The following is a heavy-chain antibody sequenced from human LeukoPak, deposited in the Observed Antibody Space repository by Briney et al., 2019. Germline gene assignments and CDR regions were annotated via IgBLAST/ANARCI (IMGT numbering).Heavy chain of an antibody. J-gene: IGHJ4*02. CDR1: GFTFSSYS. D-gene: IGHD1-1*01. Sequence: GGSLRLSCAASGFTFSSYSMNWVRQAPGKGMEWVSYISSSSSIIYYADSVKGRFTISRDNAKNSLYLQMNSLRAEDTGVYYCARFRGTGFDYWGQGTLVTVSS. CDR3: ARFRGTGFDY. CDR2: ISSSSSII. V-gene: IGHV3-48*01.